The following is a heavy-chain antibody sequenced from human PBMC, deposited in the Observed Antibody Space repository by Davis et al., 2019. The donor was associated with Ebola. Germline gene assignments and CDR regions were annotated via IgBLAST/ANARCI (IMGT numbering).Heavy chain of an antibody. CDR1: GYTFTGYY. D-gene: IGHD2-15*01. CDR2: INPNSGGT. V-gene: IGHV1-2*04. Sequence: ASVKVSCKASGYTFTGYYMHWVRQAPGQGLEWMGWINPNSGGTNYAQKFQGWVTMTRDTSISTAYMELSRLGSDDTAVYYCARASGGVVVAATDKKGYYYGMDVWGQGTTVTVSS. J-gene: IGHJ6*02. CDR3: ARASGGVVVAATDKKGYYYGMDV.